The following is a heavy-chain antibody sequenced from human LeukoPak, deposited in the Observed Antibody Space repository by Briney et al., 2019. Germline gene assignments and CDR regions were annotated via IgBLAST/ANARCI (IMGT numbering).Heavy chain of an antibody. CDR1: GFTFGSYA. CDR2: LSGSGDKT. CDR3: ARDKDYYDSSGYHWFDP. D-gene: IGHD3-22*01. Sequence: SGGSLRLSCAASGFTFGSYAMSWVRQAPGKGLEWVSALSGSGDKTFYADSVKGRFTISRDNAKNTLYLQMRSLMTEDTAVYYCARDKDYYDSSGYHWFDPWGQGTLVTVSS. V-gene: IGHV3-23*01. J-gene: IGHJ5*02.